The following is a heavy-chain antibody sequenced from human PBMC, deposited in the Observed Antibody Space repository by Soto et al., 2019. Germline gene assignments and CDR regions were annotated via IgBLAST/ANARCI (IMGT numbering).Heavy chain of an antibody. CDR3: ARASTTVTTLDY. CDR2: IYHSGNI. J-gene: IGHJ4*02. Sequence: SETLSLTCAVSGGSISSGGYSWSWIRQPPGKGLEWIGYIYHSGNIYYNPSLKSRVTISVDRSKNQFSLKLSSVTAADTAVYYCARASTTVTTLDYCGQGTLVTVSS. D-gene: IGHD4-17*01. V-gene: IGHV4-30-2*01. CDR1: GGSISSGGYS.